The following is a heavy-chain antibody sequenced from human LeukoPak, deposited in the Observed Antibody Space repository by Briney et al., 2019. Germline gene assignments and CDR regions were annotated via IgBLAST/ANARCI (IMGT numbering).Heavy chain of an antibody. CDR3: ARSHDYGDYVFDY. CDR1: GGSISSGGYY. V-gene: IGHV4-31*11. CDR2: IYYSGST. D-gene: IGHD4-17*01. J-gene: IGHJ4*02. Sequence: SETLSLTCAVSGGSISSGGYYWSWIRQHPGKGLEWIGYIYYSGSTYYNPSLKSRVTISVDTSKNQFSLKLSSVTAADTAVYYCARSHDYGDYVFDYWGQGTLVTVSS.